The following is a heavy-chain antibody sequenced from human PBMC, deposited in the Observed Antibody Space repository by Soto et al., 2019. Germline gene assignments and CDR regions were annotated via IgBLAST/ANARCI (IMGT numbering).Heavy chain of an antibody. Sequence: GESLKISCQGSGYSFTTYWISWVRQMPGKGLEWMGKIDPGDSSTNYSPSFRGHITITVDRSINTAHLQFSSLKAADTAVYYCARLEKWYYNYYGLDVWGQGTMVTVSS. D-gene: IGHD1-26*01. CDR1: GYSFTTYW. J-gene: IGHJ6*02. CDR3: ARLEKWYYNYYGLDV. CDR2: IDPGDSST. V-gene: IGHV5-10-1*01.